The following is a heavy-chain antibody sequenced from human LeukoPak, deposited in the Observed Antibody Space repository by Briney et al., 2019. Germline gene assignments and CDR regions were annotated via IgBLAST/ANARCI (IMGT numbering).Heavy chain of an antibody. CDR1: GGSFSGYY. Sequence: PSETLSLTCAVYGGSFSGYYWSWIRQPPGKGLGWIGSIYYSGSTYYNPSLKSRVTISVDTSKNQFSLKLSSVTAADTAVYYCARHLYGGPYYFDYWGQGTLVTVSS. V-gene: IGHV4-34*01. CDR2: IYYSGST. CDR3: ARHLYGGPYYFDY. D-gene: IGHD4-23*01. J-gene: IGHJ4*02.